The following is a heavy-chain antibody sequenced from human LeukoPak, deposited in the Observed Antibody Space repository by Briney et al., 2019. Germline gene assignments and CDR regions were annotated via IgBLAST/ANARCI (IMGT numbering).Heavy chain of an antibody. J-gene: IGHJ5*02. CDR3: ARLDGVT. Sequence: SETLSLTCTVSGGSISSFYCSWIRQLPGKGLEVIGYIYSRGATTYNPSLSSRVTMSVDTSKNQFSLKLTSVTAADTAVYYCARLDGVTWGQGTLVTVSS. D-gene: IGHD3-16*01. CDR2: IYSRGAT. V-gene: IGHV4-59*08. CDR1: GGSISSFY.